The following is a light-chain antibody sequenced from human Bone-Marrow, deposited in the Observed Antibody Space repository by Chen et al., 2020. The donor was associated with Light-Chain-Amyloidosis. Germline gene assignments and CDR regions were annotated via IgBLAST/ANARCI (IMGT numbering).Light chain of an antibody. V-gene: IGLV3-21*02. Sequence: SYVLTQPSSVAVAPGQTATIACGGNNIGSTSVHWYQQTPGQAPLLVVYDDSDRPSGIPERLSGSNSVNTATLTISRVEAEDEADYYCQVWDRSSDRPVFGGGTKLTVL. CDR2: DDS. J-gene: IGLJ3*02. CDR3: QVWDRSSDRPV. CDR1: NIGSTS.